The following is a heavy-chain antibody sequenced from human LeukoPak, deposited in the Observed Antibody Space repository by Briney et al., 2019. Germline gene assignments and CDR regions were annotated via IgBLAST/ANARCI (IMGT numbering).Heavy chain of an antibody. Sequence: PVASLRLSCAASGFTFSSYVMHWVRQAPGKGLEYVSAISSDGKRTFYANSVKGRFTISRDNSKNTVSLQMGSLRAEDMAVYYCVRVYHDSSDYSAYGYWGQGTLVTVSS. J-gene: IGHJ4*02. V-gene: IGHV3-64*01. CDR2: ISSDGKRT. CDR1: GFTFSSYV. D-gene: IGHD3-22*01. CDR3: VRVYHDSSDYSAYGY.